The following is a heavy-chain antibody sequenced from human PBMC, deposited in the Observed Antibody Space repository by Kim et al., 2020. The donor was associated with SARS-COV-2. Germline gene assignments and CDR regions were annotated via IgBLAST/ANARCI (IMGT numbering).Heavy chain of an antibody. V-gene: IGHV3-66*01. CDR1: GFTVSSNY. D-gene: IGHD6-19*01. CDR3: ARDRTSVSYSSGWCFDY. Sequence: GGSLRLSCAASGFTVSSNYMSWVRQAPGKGLEWVSVIYSGGSTYYADSVKGRFTISRDSSKNTLYLQMNSLRAEDTAVYYCARDRTSVSYSSGWCFDYWGQGTLVTVSS. J-gene: IGHJ4*02. CDR2: IYSGGST.